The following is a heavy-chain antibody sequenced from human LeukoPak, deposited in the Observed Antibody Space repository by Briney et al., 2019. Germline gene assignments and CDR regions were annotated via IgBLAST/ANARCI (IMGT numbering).Heavy chain of an antibody. J-gene: IGHJ5*02. D-gene: IGHD3-10*01. CDR1: GFTFSSYG. Sequence: GGSLRLSCAASGFTFSSYGMHWVRQAPGKGLEWVAIISYDGSKKYYGDSVKGRFTISRDNSKNTLYLQMNSLRAEDTAVYYCAKAYYGSGSPLDWYDPWGQGTLVTVSS. CDR2: ISYDGSKK. CDR3: AKAYYGSGSPLDWYDP. V-gene: IGHV3-30*18.